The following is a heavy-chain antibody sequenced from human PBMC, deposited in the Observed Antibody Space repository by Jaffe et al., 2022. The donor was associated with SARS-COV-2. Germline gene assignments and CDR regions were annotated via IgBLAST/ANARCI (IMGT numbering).Heavy chain of an antibody. CDR1: GFTFSSYA. D-gene: IGHD3-22*01. CDR3: AKEGPPPTMIVVGLSDY. CDR2: ISGSGGST. V-gene: IGHV3-23*01. J-gene: IGHJ4*02. Sequence: EVQLLESGGGLVQPGGSLRLSCAASGFTFSSYAMSWVRQAPGKGLEWVSAISGSGGSTYYADSVKGRFTISRDNSKNTLYLQMNSLRAEDTAVYYCAKEGPPPTMIVVGLSDYWGQGTLVTVSS.